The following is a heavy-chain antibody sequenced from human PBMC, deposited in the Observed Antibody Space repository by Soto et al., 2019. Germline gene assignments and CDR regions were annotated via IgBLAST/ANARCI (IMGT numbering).Heavy chain of an antibody. Sequence: ASVKVSCKASGYSLSSYGISWVRQAPGQGLDWMGWISAHSGSTTYAKKFQGRVTMTTDTSTSTAYMELRSLRSDDTAVYYCAAKRGYYYDYWG. CDR2: ISAHSGST. CDR3: AAKRGYYYDY. D-gene: IGHD3-22*01. V-gene: IGHV1-18*01. J-gene: IGHJ4*01. CDR1: GYSLSSYG.